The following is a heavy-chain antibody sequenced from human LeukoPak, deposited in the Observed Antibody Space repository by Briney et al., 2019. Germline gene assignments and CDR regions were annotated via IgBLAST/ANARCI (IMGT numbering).Heavy chain of an antibody. Sequence: GGSLRLSCAASGFTFSRYGMNWVRQAPGKGLEWVALISYDGSNEYYADSVKGRFTISRDNSKNTLYLQMDSLRAEDTAVYYCAKDRSVELVLVITDAFDIWGQRTIVTVSS. CDR3: AKDRSVELVLVITDAFDI. CDR1: GFTFSRYG. D-gene: IGHD3-22*01. V-gene: IGHV3-30*18. J-gene: IGHJ3*02. CDR2: ISYDGSNE.